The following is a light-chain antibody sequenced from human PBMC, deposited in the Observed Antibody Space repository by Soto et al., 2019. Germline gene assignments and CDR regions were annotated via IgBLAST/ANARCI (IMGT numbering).Light chain of an antibody. J-gene: IGLJ1*01. CDR3: CSYASSSTLV. CDR2: EVS. CDR1: SSDVGGYTY. Sequence: QSALTQPASVSGSPGQSITISCTGTSSDVGGYTYVSWYQQYPGKAPKLMIYEVSDRPSGVSDRFSGSKSGNTASLTISGLQADDEADYYCCSYASSSTLVFGPGTKLTVL. V-gene: IGLV2-14*01.